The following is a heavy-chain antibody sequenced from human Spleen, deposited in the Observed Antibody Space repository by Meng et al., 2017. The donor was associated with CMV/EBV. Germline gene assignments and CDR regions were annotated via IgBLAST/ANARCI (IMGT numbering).Heavy chain of an antibody. Sequence: GESLKISCAASGFTFRSYEMNWVRQAPGKGLEWVSYISSSGSTKSYADSVKGRFTISRDNTKNSLYLEMNSLRAEDTAVYYCARISGSSWLSFHFDYWGQGALVTVS. CDR3: ARISGSSWLSFHFDY. CDR2: ISSSGSTK. J-gene: IGHJ4*02. D-gene: IGHD6-13*01. CDR1: GFTFRSYE. V-gene: IGHV3-48*03.